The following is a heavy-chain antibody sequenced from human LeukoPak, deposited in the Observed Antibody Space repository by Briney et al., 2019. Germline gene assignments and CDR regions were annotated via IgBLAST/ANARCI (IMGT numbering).Heavy chain of an antibody. V-gene: IGHV1-46*04. Sequence: GASVKVSCKASGYTLTSYYMHWVRQAPGQGLEWMGIINPSGGSTSYAQKLQGRVTMTRDITTSTVYMELSSLRSEDTAVYYRAREIEFDGYCSSTSCYEGGYFDYWGQGALVTVSS. J-gene: IGHJ4*02. CDR2: INPSGGST. CDR1: GYTLTSYY. CDR3: AREIEFDGYCSSTSCYEGGYFDY. D-gene: IGHD2-2*03.